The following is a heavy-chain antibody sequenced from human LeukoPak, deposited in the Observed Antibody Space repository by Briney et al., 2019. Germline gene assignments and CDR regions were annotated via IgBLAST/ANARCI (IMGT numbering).Heavy chain of an antibody. CDR2: INAGNGNT. CDR1: GYTFTSYA. CDR3: ARGDYDYVWGSYSDFDY. J-gene: IGHJ4*02. V-gene: IGHV1-3*03. D-gene: IGHD3-16*01. Sequence: ASVKVSCKASGYTFTSYAMHWVRQAPGQRLEWMGWINAGNGNTKYSQEFQGRVTITRDTSASTAYMELSSLRSEDMAVYYCARGDYDYVWGSYSDFDYWGQGTLVTVSS.